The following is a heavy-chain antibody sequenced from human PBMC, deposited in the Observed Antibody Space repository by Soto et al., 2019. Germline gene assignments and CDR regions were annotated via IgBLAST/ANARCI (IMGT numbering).Heavy chain of an antibody. CDR1: GDSMRRSPYY. J-gene: IGHJ3*02. D-gene: IGHD3-16*02. V-gene: IGHV4-39*01. CDR3: AKPVTRYRPPDAFDI. CDR2: MYESGTT. Sequence: SETLSLTCTVSGDSMRRSPYYWAWIRQPPGKGLEWIASMYESGTTYYNPSLESRVTMSVDTSKNQFSLNLTSVTAADSALYFCAKPVTRYRPPDAFDIWGQGTLVTVSS.